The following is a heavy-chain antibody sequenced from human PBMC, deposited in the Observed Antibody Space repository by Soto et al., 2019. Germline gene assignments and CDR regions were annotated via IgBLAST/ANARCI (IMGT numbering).Heavy chain of an antibody. J-gene: IGHJ4*02. D-gene: IGHD1-26*01. CDR3: ARGGVGSYYRGDY. Sequence: QVQLVESGGGVVQPGRSLRLSCAASGFTFSSYGMHWVRQAPGKGLEWVAVIWYDGSNKYYADSVKGRFTISRDNSKNTRYLQMNSLRAEDTAVYYCARGGVGSYYRGDYWGQGTLVTVSS. CDR1: GFTFSSYG. V-gene: IGHV3-33*01. CDR2: IWYDGSNK.